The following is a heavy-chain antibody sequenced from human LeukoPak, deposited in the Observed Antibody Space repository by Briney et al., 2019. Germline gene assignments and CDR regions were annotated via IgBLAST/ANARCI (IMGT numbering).Heavy chain of an antibody. CDR2: IYHSGST. D-gene: IGHD5-12*01. CDR3: ARHTGSGYYGPKY. Sequence: SETLSLTCTVSGGSISSGGYYWSWIRQPPGKGLEWIGYIYHSGSTYYNPSLKSRVTISVDTSKNQFSLKLNSVTAADTAVYYCARHTGSGYYGPKYWGQGTLVTVSS. CDR1: GGSISSGGYY. J-gene: IGHJ4*02. V-gene: IGHV4-30-2*01.